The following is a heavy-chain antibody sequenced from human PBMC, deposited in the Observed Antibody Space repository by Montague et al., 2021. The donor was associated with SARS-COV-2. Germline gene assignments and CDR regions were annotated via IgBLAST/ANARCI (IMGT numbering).Heavy chain of an antibody. CDR1: GASITINKW. Sequence: SETLSLTCTVSGASITINKWWSWVRQSPQRGLEWIGKIYHTENTKYNPSLKSRVSISVDRSKNQFSLKANSLTAADTAVYYRACDRSDYDTFDIWGQGTMVIVSS. CDR2: IYHTENT. V-gene: IGHV4-4*02. D-gene: IGHD4-17*01. J-gene: IGHJ3*02. CDR3: ACDRSDYDTFDI.